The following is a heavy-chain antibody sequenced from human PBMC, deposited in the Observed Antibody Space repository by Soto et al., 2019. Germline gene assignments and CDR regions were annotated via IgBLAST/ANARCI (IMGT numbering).Heavy chain of an antibody. V-gene: IGHV4-31*03. CDR2: IFHTGNT. CDR1: GGSIRSGGYN. D-gene: IGHD7-27*01. J-gene: IGHJ1*01. CDR3: ARDLGKLITPAQ. Sequence: SETLSLTCTVSGGSIRSGGYNWSWIRQLPGKGLEWIGYIFHTGNTYYNPSLKSRVTISVDTSQNQFSLRLSSVTAADTALYYCARDLGKLITPAQWGQGGLVAVCS.